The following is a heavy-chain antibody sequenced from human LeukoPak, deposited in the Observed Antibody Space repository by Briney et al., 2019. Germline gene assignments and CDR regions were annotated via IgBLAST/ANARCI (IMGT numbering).Heavy chain of an antibody. J-gene: IGHJ6*03. D-gene: IGHD3-3*01. CDR2: IGGSGSSA. CDR1: GFTFRSYA. V-gene: IGHV3-23*01. Sequence: GGSLRLSCVGPGFTFRSYAMTWIRQAPGKGLEWVADIGGSGSSAFYADSVKGRFTISRDNAKSTLYVEMHSLRVEDTAVYFCAKLADFWSGYYSSFYYYYMDVWGKGTAVTVSS. CDR3: AKLADFWSGYYSSFYYYYMDV.